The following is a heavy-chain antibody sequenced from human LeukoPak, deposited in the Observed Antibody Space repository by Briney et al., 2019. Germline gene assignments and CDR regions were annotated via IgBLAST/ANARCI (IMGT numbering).Heavy chain of an antibody. V-gene: IGHV4-34*01. Sequence: SETLSLTCGVHGGSFSGYHWSWIRLRPGKGLEWIEDINHSGSAHYNPSLKSRVTILVDTSNNQFSLKLHSVTAADTAVYYCARGFPSSSRWFDPWGQGTLVTVSS. D-gene: IGHD6-6*01. CDR2: INHSGSA. CDR1: GGSFSGYH. CDR3: ARGFPSSSRWFDP. J-gene: IGHJ5*02.